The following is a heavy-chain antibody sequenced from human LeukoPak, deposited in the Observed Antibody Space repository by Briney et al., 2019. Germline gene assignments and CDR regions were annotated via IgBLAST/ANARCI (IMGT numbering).Heavy chain of an antibody. CDR1: GDTISSGYY. D-gene: IGHD6-13*01. CDR2: IHHSGNIFESGST. CDR3: ARNASSGFFND. V-gene: IGHV4-28*01. J-gene: IGHJ1*01. Sequence: SETLSLTCTVSGDTISSGYYWGWIRQSPGKGLEWIGSIHHSGNIFESGSTHYNPSLKSRVTVSADTSKNQISLRLSSVTAADTAVYFCARNASSGFFNDWGQGTLVTVS.